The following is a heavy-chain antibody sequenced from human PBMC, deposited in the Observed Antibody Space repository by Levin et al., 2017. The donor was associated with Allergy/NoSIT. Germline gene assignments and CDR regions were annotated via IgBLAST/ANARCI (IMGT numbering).Heavy chain of an antibody. V-gene: IGHV3-53*01. D-gene: IGHD2-2*01. CDR1: GFSVSTHY. CDR2: IYDDGST. CDR3: TKGHDSGVYQ. Sequence: GESLKISCAASGFSVSTHYMTWVRQGPGKGLECVSVIYDDGSTYYADSVRGRFTISRDNSKNTLSLQMNSLRDDDTAVYYCTKGHDSGVYQWGQGTLVTVSS. J-gene: IGHJ4*02.